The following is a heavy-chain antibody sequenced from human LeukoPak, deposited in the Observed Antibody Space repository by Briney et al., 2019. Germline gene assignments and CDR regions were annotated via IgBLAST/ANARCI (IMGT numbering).Heavy chain of an antibody. V-gene: IGHV3-30*02. J-gene: IGHJ6*02. CDR2: IQSDGSKT. Sequence: GRSLRLSCAASGFSFSNYGMHWVRQAPGKGPEWVALIQSDGSKTYSADSVKGRFTISRDNPRNTLYLQMNRLRPEDTAVYCCAKRYCKSATCRSDMDAWGQGTTVTVSS. CDR1: GFSFSNYG. CDR3: AKRYCKSATCRSDMDA. D-gene: IGHD2-15*01.